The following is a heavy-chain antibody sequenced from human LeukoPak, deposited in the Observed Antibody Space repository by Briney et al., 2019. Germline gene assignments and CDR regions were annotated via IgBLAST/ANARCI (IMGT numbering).Heavy chain of an antibody. V-gene: IGHV4-39*07. CDR2: IYYSGTT. CDR1: GGSISSSGYY. J-gene: IGHJ4*02. Sequence: QPSETLSLTCTVSGGSISSSGYYWGWVRQPPGGGLEWIGSIYYSGTTYYNPSLKSRVTISVDTSKNQFSLRLSSVTAADTAIYYCARAFRGYSYSYDYWGQGTRVTVSS. CDR3: ARAFRGYSYSYDY. D-gene: IGHD5-18*01.